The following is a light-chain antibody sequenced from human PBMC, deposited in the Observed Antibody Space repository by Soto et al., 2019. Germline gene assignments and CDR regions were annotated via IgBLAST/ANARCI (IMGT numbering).Light chain of an antibody. J-gene: IGLJ2*01. CDR1: SSDVGAHNY. CDR3: ISYTTSSTVV. Sequence: QSVLTQPPSASGSPGQSLTISCTGTSSDVGAHNYVSWYQQNPGKAPKLMLYDVNKRPSGVPDRFSGSKSGNTASLTVSGLQAEDEADYYCISYTTSSTVVFGGGTKLTVL. V-gene: IGLV2-8*01. CDR2: DVN.